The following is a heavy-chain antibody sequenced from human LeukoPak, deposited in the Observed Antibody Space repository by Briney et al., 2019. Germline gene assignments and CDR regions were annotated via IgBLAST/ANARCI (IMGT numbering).Heavy chain of an antibody. D-gene: IGHD3-10*01. J-gene: IGHJ5*02. CDR3: ASGGSVYYGSRLHGGWFDP. Sequence: SETLSLTCAVYGGSFSGYYWSWIRQPPGKGLEWIGEINHSGSTNYNPSLKSRVTISVDTSKNQFFLKLSSVTAADTAVYYCASGGSVYYGSRLHGGWFDPWGQGTLVTVSS. CDR2: INHSGST. V-gene: IGHV4-34*01. CDR1: GGSFSGYY.